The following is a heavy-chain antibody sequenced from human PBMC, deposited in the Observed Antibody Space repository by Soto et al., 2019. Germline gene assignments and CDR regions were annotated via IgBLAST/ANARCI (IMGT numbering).Heavy chain of an antibody. J-gene: IGHJ4*02. CDR2: IYWDDDK. D-gene: IGHD3-22*01. Sequence: SGPTLVNPTQTLTLTCTFSGFSLSTSGVGVGWIRQPPGKALECLALIYWDDDKRYSPSLKSRLTITKDTSKNQVVLTMTNMDPVDTATYFCAHRLCDSSCYWDVGYFDYWGRGTLVTVSS. CDR3: AHRLCDSSCYWDVGYFDY. V-gene: IGHV2-5*02. CDR1: GFSLSTSGVG.